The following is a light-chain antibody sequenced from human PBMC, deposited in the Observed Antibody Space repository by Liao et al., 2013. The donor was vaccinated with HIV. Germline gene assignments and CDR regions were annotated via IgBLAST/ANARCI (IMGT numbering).Light chain of an antibody. J-gene: IGLJ1*01. V-gene: IGLV3-21*01. CDR3: QTWDSNTYV. Sequence: SYVLTQPPSVSVAPGKTARITCGGNNIGSKSVHWYQQKPGQAPVLVIYYDSDRPSGIPERFSASNSGNTATLTISGTQAMDEADYYCQTWDSNTYVFGTGTKVTVL. CDR1: NIGSKS. CDR2: YDS.